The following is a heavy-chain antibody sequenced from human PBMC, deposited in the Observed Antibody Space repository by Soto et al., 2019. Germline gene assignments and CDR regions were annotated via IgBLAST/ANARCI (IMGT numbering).Heavy chain of an antibody. D-gene: IGHD4-17*01. CDR3: ATVNPYYYFDL. CDR1: GYTDNTYG. Sequence: QVQLVQSGTEVKKPGASVKVSCQASGYTDNTYGITWVRQAPGQGLEWMGWISAYNGNTNYAQKFQGRVTMTADTSTSTGYMELRSLTSDDTAVYYCATVNPYYYFDLWGRGTLVTVSS. J-gene: IGHJ2*01. V-gene: IGHV1-18*01. CDR2: ISAYNGNT.